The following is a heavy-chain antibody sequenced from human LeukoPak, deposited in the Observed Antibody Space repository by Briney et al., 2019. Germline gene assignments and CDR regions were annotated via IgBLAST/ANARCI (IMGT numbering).Heavy chain of an antibody. V-gene: IGHV3-7*01. J-gene: IGHJ4*02. CDR2: IKQDGSEK. D-gene: IGHD2-21*02. Sequence: PGGSLRLSCEASGFTFSSYWMSWVRQGPGKGLEWVANIKQDGSEKYYVDSVKGRFTISRDNAKNSLYLQMNSLRAEDTAVYYCARDATRGGDNDYWGQGTRVIVSS. CDR3: ARDATRGGDNDY. CDR1: GFTFSSYW.